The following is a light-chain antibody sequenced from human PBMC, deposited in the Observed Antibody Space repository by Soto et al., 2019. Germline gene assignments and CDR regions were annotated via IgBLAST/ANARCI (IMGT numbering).Light chain of an antibody. CDR3: QQYGSSAMYT. CDR1: QSVSSSY. Sequence: IVLTPSPGTLSLSRGERATLSCRASQSVSSSYLAWYQQKPGQAPRLLIYGASSRATGIPDRFSGSGSGTAFTLTIIRLEPEDFAVYYCQQYGSSAMYTFGQGTKVDIK. V-gene: IGKV3-20*01. J-gene: IGKJ2*01. CDR2: GAS.